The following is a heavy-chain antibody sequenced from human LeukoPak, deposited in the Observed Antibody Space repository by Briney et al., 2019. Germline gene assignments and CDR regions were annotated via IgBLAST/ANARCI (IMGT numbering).Heavy chain of an antibody. D-gene: IGHD3-22*01. CDR2: ISNDGGGR. CDR3: AKGSSGYFFDL. CDR1: GFTFNNYG. V-gene: IGHV3-23*01. Sequence: GGSLRLSCAASGFTFNNYGLIWVRQAPGKGLEWDSAISNDGGGRTYADFVKARFTISRDNSKNTLYLQMDSLRADDTALYYCAKGSSGYFFDLWGQGTLVTVSS. J-gene: IGHJ4*02.